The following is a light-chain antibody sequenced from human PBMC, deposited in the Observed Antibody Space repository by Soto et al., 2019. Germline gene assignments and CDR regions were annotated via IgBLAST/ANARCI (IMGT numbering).Light chain of an antibody. CDR3: QHYNTYSWT. CDR1: QSVSSSY. Sequence: EIVLTPSPGTLSLSPGERATLSCRASQSVSSSYLAWYQQKPGQAPRLLIYGASSRATGIPDRFSGSGSGTDFTLTISRLEPDDFATYYCQHYNTYSWTFGQGTKVDIK. J-gene: IGKJ1*01. V-gene: IGKV3-20*01. CDR2: GAS.